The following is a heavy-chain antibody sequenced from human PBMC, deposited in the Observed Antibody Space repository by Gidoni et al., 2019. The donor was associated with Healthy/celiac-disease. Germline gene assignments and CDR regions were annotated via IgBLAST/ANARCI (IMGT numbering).Heavy chain of an antibody. CDR3: ARDAPVLEWLFAD. J-gene: IGHJ4*02. Sequence: QVQLVESGGGVVQPGRSLRLSCAASGFPFSSYAMHWVRQAPGKGLEWVAVISYDGSNKYYADSVKGRFTISRDNSKNTLYLQMNSLRAEDTAVYYCARDAPVLEWLFADWGQGTLVTVSS. CDR1: GFPFSSYA. V-gene: IGHV3-30-3*01. D-gene: IGHD3-3*01. CDR2: ISYDGSNK.